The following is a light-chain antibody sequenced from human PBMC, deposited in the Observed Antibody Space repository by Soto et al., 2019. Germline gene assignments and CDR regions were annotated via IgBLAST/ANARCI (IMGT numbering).Light chain of an antibody. J-gene: IGKJ5*01. CDR1: QSVSSY. CDR2: DAS. CDR3: QHRSNWRGIT. Sequence: EIVLTQSPATLSLSPGERATLSCRASQSVSSYLAWYQQKPGQAPRLLIYDASNRATGIPARFSGSGSGTDFTLTISSLELEDFAVYYCQHRSNWRGITFGQGTRLEIK. V-gene: IGKV3-11*01.